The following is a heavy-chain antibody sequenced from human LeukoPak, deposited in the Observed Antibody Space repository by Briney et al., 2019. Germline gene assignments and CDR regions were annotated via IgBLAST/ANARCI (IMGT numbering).Heavy chain of an antibody. CDR1: GFTFSSYW. V-gene: IGHV3-7*01. D-gene: IGHD4-17*01. CDR2: IKQDGSEK. CDR3: ARVPDYGDRWYFDL. J-gene: IGHJ2*01. Sequence: GGSLRLSCAASGFTFSSYWMSWVRQAPGKGLEWVANIKQDGSEKYYGDSVKGRFTISRDNAKNSLYLQMNSLRAEDTAVYYCARVPDYGDRWYFDLWGRGTLVTVSS.